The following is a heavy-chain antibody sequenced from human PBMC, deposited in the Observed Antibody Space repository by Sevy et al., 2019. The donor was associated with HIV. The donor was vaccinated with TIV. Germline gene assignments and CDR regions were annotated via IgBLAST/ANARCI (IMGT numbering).Heavy chain of an antibody. V-gene: IGHV4-39*01. J-gene: IGHJ4*02. D-gene: IGHD2-8*02. CDR1: GGSISSSSYY. Sequence: SETLSLTCTVSGGSISSSSYYWGWIRQPPGKGLEWIGSTYYSGSTYYNPSLKSRVTISVDTSKNQFSLKLSSVTAADTAVYYCARRLVEFDYWGQGTLVTVSS. CDR2: TYYSGST. CDR3: ARRLVEFDY.